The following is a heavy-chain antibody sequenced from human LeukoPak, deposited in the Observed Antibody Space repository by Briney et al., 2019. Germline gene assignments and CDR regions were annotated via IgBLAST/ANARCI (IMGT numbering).Heavy chain of an antibody. D-gene: IGHD3-22*01. CDR2: MSYDGSNK. V-gene: IGHV3-30*18. J-gene: IGHJ4*02. Sequence: GRSLRLSCAASGFTFSSYGMHWVRQAPGKGLEWVAVMSYDGSNKYYADSVKGRFTISRDNSEKTLYLQMNSLRAEDTAVYYCAKGGGYSLHYFNYWGQGTLVTVS. CDR3: AKGGGYSLHYFNY. CDR1: GFTFSSYG.